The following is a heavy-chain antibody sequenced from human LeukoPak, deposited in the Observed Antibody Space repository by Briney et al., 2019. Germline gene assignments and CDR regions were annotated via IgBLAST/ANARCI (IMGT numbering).Heavy chain of an antibody. CDR1: GITFSTYW. D-gene: IGHD2-21*02. CDR3: ATDRDDSDWQKRFDS. Sequence: PGGSLRLSCAASGITFSTYWMNWYRQAPGKGLGWVGNINQDASEINYVDSVRGRFTISRDNAKNSLHLQMNSLRAEDTAVYYCATDRDDSDWQKRFDSWGQGTLVTVSS. J-gene: IGHJ4*02. CDR2: INQDASEI. V-gene: IGHV3-7*01.